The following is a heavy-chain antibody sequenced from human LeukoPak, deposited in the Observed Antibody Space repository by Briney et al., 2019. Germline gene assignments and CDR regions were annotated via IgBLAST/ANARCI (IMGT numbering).Heavy chain of an antibody. CDR2: ISGSGTTT. J-gene: IGHJ5*02. CDR1: GFTFSSYE. V-gene: IGHV3-48*03. Sequence: GGSLRLSCAASGFTFSSYEMNWVRQAPGKGLEWLSYISGSGTTTQYADSVRGRFTIPRDNAKNSLYLQVNSLRAGDTAVYYCAREIVDYGSSGYGWFDPWGQGILVTVSS. D-gene: IGHD3-22*01. CDR3: AREIVDYGSSGYGWFDP.